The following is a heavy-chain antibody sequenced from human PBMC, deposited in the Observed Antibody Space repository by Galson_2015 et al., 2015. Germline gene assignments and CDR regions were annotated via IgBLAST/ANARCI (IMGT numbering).Heavy chain of an antibody. Sequence: SLRLSCAAPGFTFSSYAMSWVRQAPGKGLEWVSAINGSGGSTYYADSVKGRFTISRDNSKNTLYLQMNSLRAEDTAVYYCAKDRRGYSNDYFDYWGQGTLVTVSS. V-gene: IGHV3-23*01. CDR3: AKDRRGYSNDYFDY. D-gene: IGHD6-13*01. CDR1: GFTFSSYA. J-gene: IGHJ4*02. CDR2: INGSGGST.